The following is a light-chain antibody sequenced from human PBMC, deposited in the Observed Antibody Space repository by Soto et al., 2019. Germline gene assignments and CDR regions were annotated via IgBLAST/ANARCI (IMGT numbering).Light chain of an antibody. CDR1: QSLSYW. V-gene: IGKV1-5*03. Sequence: DIQMTQSPSTLFGSIGDTVTITCRASQSLSYWLAWYQQKPGQAPKLLIHKASTLESGVPSRFSGSGSGTEFTLTISSLQPDDFATFYCQQYDRFPYTFGQGTKLEIK. CDR3: QQYDRFPYT. CDR2: KAS. J-gene: IGKJ2*01.